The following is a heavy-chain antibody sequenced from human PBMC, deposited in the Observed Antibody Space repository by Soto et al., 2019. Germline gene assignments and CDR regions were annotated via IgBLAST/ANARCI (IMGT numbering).Heavy chain of an antibody. V-gene: IGHV4-4*02. CDR2: IYHSGSS. Sequence: QVQLQESGPGLVKPSETLSLTCTVSSDSISTEKWWSWVRQPPGKGLEWIGEIYHSGSSHYSPSPKIRVHITQVKAKNQFSLEVRSVDAAEPAVYYCAKGGGHCSDGVCYAFEVWGQGTMVAVSS. D-gene: IGHD2-8*01. J-gene: IGHJ3*01. CDR1: SDSISTEKW. CDR3: AKGGGHCSDGVCYAFEV.